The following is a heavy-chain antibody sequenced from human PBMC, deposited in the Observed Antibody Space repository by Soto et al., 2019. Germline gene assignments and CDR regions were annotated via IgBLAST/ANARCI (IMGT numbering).Heavy chain of an antibody. Sequence: GGSLRLSCAASGFTFSSYWMHWVRQAPGKGLVWVSRINSDGSSTSYADSVKGRFTISRDNAKNTLYLQMNSLRAEDTAVYYCARDPDIVVVPAARYYYYYGMDVWGQGTMVTVSS. D-gene: IGHD2-2*01. CDR2: INSDGSST. CDR1: GFTFSSYW. CDR3: ARDPDIVVVPAARYYYYYGMDV. V-gene: IGHV3-74*01. J-gene: IGHJ6*02.